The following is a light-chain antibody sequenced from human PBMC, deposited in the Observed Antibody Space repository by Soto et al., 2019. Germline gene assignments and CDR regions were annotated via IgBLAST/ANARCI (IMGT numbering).Light chain of an antibody. V-gene: IGKV1-39*01. CDR3: QQSYTFPST. Sequence: DIQMTQSPSSLSASIGDRVTITCRASQSISTYLNWYQQKPGKAPNLLINAASSLQKGVPSRFSGSGSGTDFTLTISTLQPEDFATYYCQQSYTFPSTFGGGTKVEIK. CDR2: AAS. CDR1: QSISTY. J-gene: IGKJ4*01.